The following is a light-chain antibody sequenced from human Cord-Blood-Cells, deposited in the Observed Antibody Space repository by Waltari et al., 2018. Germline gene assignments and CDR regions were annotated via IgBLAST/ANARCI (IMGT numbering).Light chain of an antibody. CDR3: SSYTSSSTWV. J-gene: IGLJ3*02. CDR1: TTYLGSSNN. Sequence: ALPPPARASRSPGHSIPLSCTGTTTYLGSSNNVARYQQDPGKAPKLMIYEVSNRPSGVSNRFSGSKSGNTASLTISGLQAEDEADYYCSSYTSSSTWVFGGGTKLTVL. CDR2: EVS. V-gene: IGLV2-14*01.